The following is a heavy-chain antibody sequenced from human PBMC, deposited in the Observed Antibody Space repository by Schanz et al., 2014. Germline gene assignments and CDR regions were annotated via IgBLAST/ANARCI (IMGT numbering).Heavy chain of an antibody. CDR3: ARIGGSVFDY. CDR1: TFTFNHYA. Sequence: EVQLLESGGGLVQPGGSLRLSCSASTFTFNHYAMPWVRQAPGKGLEWVAAVSSRSDEMKYAESVRGRFTISRDNSKNTLYLQMNSLRAEDTAVYYCARIGGSVFDYWAQGTLVTVSS. V-gene: IGHV3-23*05. D-gene: IGHD3-10*01. CDR2: VSSRSDEM. J-gene: IGHJ4*02.